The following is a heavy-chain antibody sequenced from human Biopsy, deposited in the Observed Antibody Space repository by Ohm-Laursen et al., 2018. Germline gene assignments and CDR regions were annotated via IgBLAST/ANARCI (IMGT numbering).Heavy chain of an antibody. Sequence: SLRLSCSATGFIFDDYAMHWVRQAPGKGLEWVSSITWNSGTIDYADSVKGRFTISRDNAKNSLYLQMNSLRAGDTALYYCAKARVAIRYFDIWGRGTLVTVSS. D-gene: IGHD2-15*01. CDR1: GFIFDDYA. CDR3: AKARVAIRYFDI. V-gene: IGHV3-9*01. J-gene: IGHJ2*01. CDR2: ITWNSGTI.